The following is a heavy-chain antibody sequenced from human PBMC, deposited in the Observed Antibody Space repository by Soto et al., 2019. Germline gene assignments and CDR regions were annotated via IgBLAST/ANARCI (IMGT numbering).Heavy chain of an antibody. D-gene: IGHD3-10*01. CDR1: GGSISSGGYY. Sequence: SETLSLTCTVSGGSISSGGYYWSWIRQHPGKGLEWIGYIYYSGSTYYNPSLKSRVTISVDTSKNQFSLKLSSVTAADTAVYYCARLTSGPVYFDYWGQGTLVTVSS. J-gene: IGHJ4*02. CDR3: ARLTSGPVYFDY. V-gene: IGHV4-31*03. CDR2: IYYSGST.